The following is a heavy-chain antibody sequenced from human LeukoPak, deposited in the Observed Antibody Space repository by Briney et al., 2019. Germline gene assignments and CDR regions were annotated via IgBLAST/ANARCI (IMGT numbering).Heavy chain of an antibody. CDR3: AKWGDYDVLTGYYVSDY. CDR1: GFTFSNYA. J-gene: IGHJ4*02. Sequence: GASLRLSCVASGFTFSNYAMSWVRQAPGKGLDWVSAITGSGGNTYYADSVKGRFTISRDNSKNTVFLQMNSLRAEDTAVYYCAKWGDYDVLTGYYVSDYWGQGTLVTVSS. D-gene: IGHD3-9*01. V-gene: IGHV3-23*01. CDR2: ITGSGGNT.